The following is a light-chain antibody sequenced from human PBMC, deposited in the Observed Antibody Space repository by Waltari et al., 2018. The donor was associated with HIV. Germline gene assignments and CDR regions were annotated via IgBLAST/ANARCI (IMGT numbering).Light chain of an antibody. CDR2: RND. V-gene: IGLV1-47*01. CDR1: TSNIGSNY. J-gene: IGLJ2*01. Sequence: SVVTQPPSASGTPGQMVTISCSGNTSNIGSNYVFWYQHLPGTAPKLLIHRNDQRPSGVPDRFSGSTSGTSASLAISGLRSEDEADYYCVTWDDSLRGVVFGGGTKVAVL. CDR3: VTWDDSLRGVV.